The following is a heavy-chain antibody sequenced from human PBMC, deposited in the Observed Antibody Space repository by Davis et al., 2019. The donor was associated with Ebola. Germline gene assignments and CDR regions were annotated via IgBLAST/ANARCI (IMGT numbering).Heavy chain of an antibody. V-gene: IGHV3-53*01. CDR1: GFTVSSNY. D-gene: IGHD6-19*01. J-gene: IGHJ3*02. CDR2: IYSGGST. Sequence: GESLKISCAASGFTVSSNYMSWVRQAPGKGLEWVSVIYSGGSTYYADSVKGRFTISRDNSKNTLYLQMNSLRAEDTAVYYCARWLFGSGWYVGDAFDIWGQGTMVTVSS. CDR3: ARWLFGSGWYVGDAFDI.